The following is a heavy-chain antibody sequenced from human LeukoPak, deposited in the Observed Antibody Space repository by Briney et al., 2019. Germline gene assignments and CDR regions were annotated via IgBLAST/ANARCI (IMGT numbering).Heavy chain of an antibody. V-gene: IGHV4-34*01. D-gene: IGHD1-26*01. CDR2: INHSGST. J-gene: IGHJ5*02. CDR3: ARFSVVGAPPT. Sequence: PSETLSLTCAVYGGSFSGYYWNWIRQPPGKGPEWIGEINHSGSTNYNPSLRSRVTMSVDTSKNQFSLKLSSVTAADTAVYYCARFSVVGAPPTWGQGTLVTVSS. CDR1: GGSFSGYY.